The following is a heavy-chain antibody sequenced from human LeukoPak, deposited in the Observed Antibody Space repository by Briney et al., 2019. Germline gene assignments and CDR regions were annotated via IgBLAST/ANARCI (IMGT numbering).Heavy chain of an antibody. D-gene: IGHD6-19*01. Sequence: PGRSLRLSCTASGFTFSNFWMHWVRHAPGKGLVWVSRVNSDMRSTDYADSVKGRFTISRDNAKNTLYLQMNSLRAEDTAVYYCARDIAVAGNYFDYWGQGTLVTVSS. V-gene: IGHV3-74*01. J-gene: IGHJ4*02. CDR2: VNSDMRST. CDR3: ARDIAVAGNYFDY. CDR1: GFTFSNFW.